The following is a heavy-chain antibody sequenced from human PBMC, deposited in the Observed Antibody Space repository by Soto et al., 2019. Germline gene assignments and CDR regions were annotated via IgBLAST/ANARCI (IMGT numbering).Heavy chain of an antibody. CDR1: GGSFSGYY. V-gene: IGHV4-34*01. CDR2: INHSGST. D-gene: IGHD3-16*01. Sequence: SLTCAVYGGSFSGYYWSWIRQPPGKGLEWIGEINHSGSTNYNPSLKSRVTISVDTSKNQFSLKLSSVTAADTAVYYCARGRLLRAYKWFDPWGQGTLVTVSS. J-gene: IGHJ5*02. CDR3: ARGRLLRAYKWFDP.